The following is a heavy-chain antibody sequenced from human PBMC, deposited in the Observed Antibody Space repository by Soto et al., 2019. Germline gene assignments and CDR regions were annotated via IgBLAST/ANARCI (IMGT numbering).Heavy chain of an antibody. D-gene: IGHD2-15*01. CDR2: LEPNNGAT. Sequence: ASVKVSCKASGYTFTDHYIHWLRQTPGQGLEWMGWLEPNNGATRCAQKFQGRVTTTRDTSISAAFMELSRLESDDTATYYCARDCGGNRFTFWGQGTLVTVSS. CDR3: ARDCGGNRFTF. J-gene: IGHJ4*02. V-gene: IGHV1-2*02. CDR1: GYTFTDHY.